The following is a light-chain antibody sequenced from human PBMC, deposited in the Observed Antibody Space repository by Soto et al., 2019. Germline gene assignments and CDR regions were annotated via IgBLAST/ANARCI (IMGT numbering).Light chain of an antibody. J-gene: IGKJ1*01. Sequence: DIQMTQSPSTLSASVGDRVTITCRASQGISSWLAWHQQKPGKAPRLLIYKASNLESGVPSRFSGSGSGTEFTLTITSLQPDDSATYYCQQYNDNWTFGQGTKVEIK. CDR3: QQYNDNWT. CDR1: QGISSW. V-gene: IGKV1-5*03. CDR2: KAS.